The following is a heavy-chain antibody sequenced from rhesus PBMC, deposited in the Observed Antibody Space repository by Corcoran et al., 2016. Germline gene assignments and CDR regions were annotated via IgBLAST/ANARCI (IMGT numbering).Heavy chain of an antibody. Sequence: QVQLQESGPGLVKPSETLSLTCAVSGGSISDDYYWSGLRQPPGKGLEGIGYVNDRGGLTNNTPTHKHQFTIFIDTTTNHFSLTLSSVTAAHTAVYYCARGTFIVVILTAPPEFDYWGQGVLVTVSS. V-gene: IGHV4-106*01. CDR2: VNDRGGLT. CDR1: GGSISDDYY. CDR3: ARGTFIVVILTAPPEFDY. J-gene: IGHJ4*01. D-gene: IGHD2-15*01.